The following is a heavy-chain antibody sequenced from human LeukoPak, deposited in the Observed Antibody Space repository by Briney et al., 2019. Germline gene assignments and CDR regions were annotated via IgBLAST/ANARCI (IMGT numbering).Heavy chain of an antibody. D-gene: IGHD2-2*01. J-gene: IGHJ6*03. CDR1: GFTFSSYA. CDR3: ARAVGGYCSSTSCYVRYMDV. CDR2: ISYDGSNK. V-gene: IGHV3-30*01. Sequence: GRSLRLSYAASGFTFSSYAMHWVRQAPGKGLEWVAVISYDGSNKYYADSVKGRFTISRDNSKNTLYLQMNSLRAEDTAVYYCARAVGGYCSSTSCYVRYMDVWGKGTTVTVSS.